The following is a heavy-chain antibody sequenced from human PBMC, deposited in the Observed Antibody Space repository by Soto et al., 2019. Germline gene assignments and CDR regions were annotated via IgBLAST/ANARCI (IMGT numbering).Heavy chain of an antibody. CDR3: ARIYDFWSGYGIGYYSDMYA. CDR2: IIPIFGTA. J-gene: IGHJ6*02. CDR1: GGTFSSYA. Sequence: SVKVACKASGGTFSSYAISWVRQAPGQGLEWMGGIIPIFGTANYAQKFQGRVTITADESTSTAYMELSSLRSEDTAVYYCARIYDFWSGYGIGYYSDMYACGQ. D-gene: IGHD3-3*01. V-gene: IGHV1-69*13.